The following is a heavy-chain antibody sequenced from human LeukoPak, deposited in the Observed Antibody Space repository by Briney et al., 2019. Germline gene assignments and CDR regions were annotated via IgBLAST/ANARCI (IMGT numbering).Heavy chain of an antibody. CDR3: ARTLNYYDPFDY. V-gene: IGHV4-39*01. Sequence: MSSETLSLTCAVSGGSISSSSDYWGWIRQPPGKGLEWIGSIYYSGSTYYNPSLKSRVTISVDTSKNQFSLNLSSVTAADTAVYYCARTLNYYDPFDYWGQGTLVTVSS. J-gene: IGHJ4*02. CDR1: GGSISSSSDY. D-gene: IGHD3-22*01. CDR2: IYYSGST.